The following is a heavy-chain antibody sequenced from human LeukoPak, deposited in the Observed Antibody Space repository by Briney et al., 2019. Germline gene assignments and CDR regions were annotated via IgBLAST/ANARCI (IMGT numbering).Heavy chain of an antibody. Sequence: PSQTLSLTCTVSGGSISSGGYYWSWIRQHPGKGLEWIGYIYYSGSTYYNPSLKSRVTISVDTSKNQFSLKLSSVTAADTAVYYCARELGYCSSTSCHTLNNWFDPWGQGTLVTVSS. CDR2: IYYSGST. CDR1: GGSISSGGYY. J-gene: IGHJ5*02. V-gene: IGHV4-31*03. CDR3: ARELGYCSSTSCHTLNNWFDP. D-gene: IGHD2-2*02.